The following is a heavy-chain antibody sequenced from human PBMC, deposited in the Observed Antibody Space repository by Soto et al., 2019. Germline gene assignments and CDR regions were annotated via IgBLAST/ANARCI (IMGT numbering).Heavy chain of an antibody. CDR3: TKRVTGVAAAGAVHFQH. CDR1: GLTFGNFA. CDR2: ISGGGGIA. V-gene: IGHV3-23*01. D-gene: IGHD6-13*01. Sequence: EVQLLESGGGSVQPGGSLRLSCAASGLTFGNFAMSWVRQTPTKGLEWVSAISGGGGIAYYADSVKGRFTISRDNSKNTVALQMNSLRVEDTAIYYCTKRVTGVAAAGAVHFQHWGQGTLVTVSS. J-gene: IGHJ1*01.